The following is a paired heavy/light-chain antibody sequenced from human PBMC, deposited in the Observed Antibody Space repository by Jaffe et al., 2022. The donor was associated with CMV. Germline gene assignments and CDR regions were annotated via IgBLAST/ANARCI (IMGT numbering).Light chain of an antibody. Sequence: EIVLTQSPGTLSLSPGERATLSCRASQSVSSSYLAWYQQKPGQAPRLLIYGASSRATGIPDRFSGSGSGTDFTLTISRLEPEDFAVYYCQQYGSSPPPFGQGTKVEIK. J-gene: IGKJ1*01. CDR3: QQYGSSPPP. CDR1: QSVSSSY. V-gene: IGKV3-20*01. CDR2: GAS.
Heavy chain of an antibody. CDR1: GYTFTSYG. Sequence: QVQLVQSGAEVKKPGASVKVSCKASGYTFTSYGISWVRQAPGQGLEWMGWISAYNGNTNYAQKLQGRVTMTTDTSTSTAYMELRSLRSDDTAVYYCARMQGYSNYGYYYYYGMDVWGQGTTVTVSS. CDR3: ARMQGYSNYGYYYYYGMDV. J-gene: IGHJ6*02. V-gene: IGHV1-18*01. CDR2: ISAYNGNT. D-gene: IGHD4-4*01.